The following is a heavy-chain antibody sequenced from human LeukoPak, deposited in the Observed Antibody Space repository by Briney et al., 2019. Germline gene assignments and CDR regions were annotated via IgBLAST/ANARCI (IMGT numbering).Heavy chain of an antibody. CDR3: ARDLRGSA. Sequence: GGSLRLSCAASGFTFSSYSMNWVRQAPGKGLEWVSYISSSSSTIYYADSVKGRFTISRDNAKNSLYLQMNSLRAEDTAVYYCARDLRGSAWGQGTLVTVSS. CDR1: GFTFSSYS. V-gene: IGHV3-48*04. J-gene: IGHJ5*02. CDR2: ISSSSSTI. D-gene: IGHD6-19*01.